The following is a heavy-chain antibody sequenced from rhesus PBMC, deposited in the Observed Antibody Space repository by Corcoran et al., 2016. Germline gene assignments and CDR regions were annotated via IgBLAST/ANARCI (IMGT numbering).Heavy chain of an antibody. J-gene: IGHJ6*01. CDR3: ASAYGLDS. CDR1: GGSISINY. CDR2: SYGGSGST. Sequence: QVQLQESGPGLVKPSETLSLTCVVSGGSISINYWNWFRQPPVKGLGWIGRSYGGSGSTSYNPSLPSRVTLSPRTSQTQFSLKLGSVTAADTAMYYGASAYGLDSWGQGVGVTVSS. V-gene: IGHV4-147*01.